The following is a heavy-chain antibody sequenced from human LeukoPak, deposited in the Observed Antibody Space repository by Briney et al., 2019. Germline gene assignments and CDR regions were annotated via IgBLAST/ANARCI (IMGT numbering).Heavy chain of an antibody. CDR1: GGSFSGYY. CDR2: INHSGST. V-gene: IGHV4-34*01. Sequence: PSETLSLTCAVYGGSFSGYYWSWIRQPPGKGLEWIGEINHSGSTTYNPSLKTRVTISVDTSKNQFPLKVTSVTAADTAVYYCARGDYCSGGSCYLNYWGQGTLVTVSS. D-gene: IGHD2-15*01. CDR3: ARGDYCSGGSCYLNY. J-gene: IGHJ4*02.